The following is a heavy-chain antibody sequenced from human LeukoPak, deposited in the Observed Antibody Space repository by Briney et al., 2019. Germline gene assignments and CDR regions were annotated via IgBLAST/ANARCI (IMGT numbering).Heavy chain of an antibody. CDR2: ISWDGGST. D-gene: IGHD1-1*01. J-gene: IGHJ3*02. V-gene: IGHV3-43D*03. CDR3: AKDMRAVPSTAFDI. Sequence: GGSLRLSCAASGFTFDDYAMHWVRQAPGKGLEWVSLISWDGGSTYYADSVKGRFTISRDNSKNSLYLQMNSLRAEDTALYYCAKDMRAVPSTAFDIWGQGTMVTVSS. CDR1: GFTFDDYA.